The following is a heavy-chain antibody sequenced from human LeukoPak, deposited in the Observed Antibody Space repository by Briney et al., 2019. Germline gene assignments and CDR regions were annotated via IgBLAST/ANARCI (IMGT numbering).Heavy chain of an antibody. J-gene: IGHJ6*02. D-gene: IGHD3-22*01. CDR3: AGRTYEYGMDV. CDR1: GGSISSSSYY. CDR2: IYYSGST. Sequence: SETLSLTCTVSGGSISSSSYYWGWIRQPPGKGLEWIGSIYYSGSTYYNPSLKSRVTISVDTSKNQFSLKLSSVTAADTAVYYCAGRTYEYGMDVWGQGTTVTVSS. V-gene: IGHV4-39*07.